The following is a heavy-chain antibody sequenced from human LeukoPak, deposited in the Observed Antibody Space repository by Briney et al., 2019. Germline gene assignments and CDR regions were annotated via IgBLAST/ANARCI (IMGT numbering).Heavy chain of an antibody. V-gene: IGHV5-51*01. CDR2: IYPGDSDI. CDR3: ARSQGYCSGGSCLQGDWFDP. D-gene: IGHD2-15*01. CDR1: GYSFATYW. J-gene: IGHJ5*02. Sequence: GESLKISCKGSGYSFATYWIGWVRQMPGKGLEWMGIIYPGDSDIRYSPSIQGQVTISADKSISTAYLQWGSLKASDTAMYYCARSQGYCSGGSCLQGDWFDPWGQGTLVTVSS.